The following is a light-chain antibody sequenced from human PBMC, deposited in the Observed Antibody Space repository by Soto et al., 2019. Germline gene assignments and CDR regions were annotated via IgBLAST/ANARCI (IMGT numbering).Light chain of an antibody. V-gene: IGKV1-5*01. CDR1: ESVKSW. Sequence: DIHLTHSPSTLSASVGDRVTITCRASESVKSWLAWYQQKPGKAPKLLIYDASSLESGVPSRFSGSGSGTEFSLTISSLQPDDFASYYCQQYKSYPWTFGQGTKGDLK. J-gene: IGKJ1*01. CDR2: DAS. CDR3: QQYKSYPWT.